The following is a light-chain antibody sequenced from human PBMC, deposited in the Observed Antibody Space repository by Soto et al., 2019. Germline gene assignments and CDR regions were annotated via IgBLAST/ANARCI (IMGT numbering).Light chain of an antibody. CDR1: SSNIGNNA. J-gene: IGLJ2*01. CDR3: AAWYDSRNDVV. V-gene: IGLV1-36*01. Sequence: HSVLTQPPSVSEAPRQRVTISCSGSSSNIGNNAVHWYQQRPGKAPKLLIYYDNLMPSGVSDRFSGSKSGTSASLAISGLQSEDEDDSYCAAWYDSRNDVVFGGGTKVTVL. CDR2: YDN.